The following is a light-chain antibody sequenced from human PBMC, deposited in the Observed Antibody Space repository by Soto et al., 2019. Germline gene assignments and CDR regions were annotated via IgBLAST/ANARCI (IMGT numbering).Light chain of an antibody. CDR3: QQRSNWPYPIT. J-gene: IGKJ5*01. CDR2: DTS. Sequence: EVLLTQSPATLSLSPGERATLSCRASQSISSFSAWYQQKPGQAPRLLIYDTSNRATGVPARFSGSGSGTDFTLTISSLETQDFAVYYCQQRSNWPYPITFGHGTRLEIK. V-gene: IGKV3-11*01. CDR1: QSISSF.